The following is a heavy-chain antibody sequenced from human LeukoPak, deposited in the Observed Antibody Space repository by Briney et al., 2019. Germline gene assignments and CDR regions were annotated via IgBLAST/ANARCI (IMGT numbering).Heavy chain of an antibody. J-gene: IGHJ4*02. V-gene: IGHV3-30-3*01. CDR3: ARERTIFGVVIRPSIFGY. CDR2: ISYDGSNK. D-gene: IGHD3-3*01. CDR1: GFTFSSYA. Sequence: PGGSLRLSCAASGFTFSSYAMHWVRQAPGKGLEWVAVISYDGSNKYYADSVKGRFTISRDNSKNTLYLQMNSLRAEDTAVYYCARERTIFGVVIRPSIFGYWGQGTLVTVSS.